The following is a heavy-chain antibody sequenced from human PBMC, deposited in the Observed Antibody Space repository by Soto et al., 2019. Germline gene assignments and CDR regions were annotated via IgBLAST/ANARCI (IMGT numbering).Heavy chain of an antibody. Sequence: ASVKVSCKASGYTFTSYGISWVRQAPGQGLEWMGWISAYNGNTNYAQKLQGRVTMTTDTSTSTAYMELRSLRSDDTAVYYCARDSAPHSSSWSNWFDPWGQGTLVTVSS. V-gene: IGHV1-18*01. D-gene: IGHD6-13*01. CDR3: ARDSAPHSSSWSNWFDP. CDR1: GYTFTSYG. J-gene: IGHJ5*02. CDR2: ISAYNGNT.